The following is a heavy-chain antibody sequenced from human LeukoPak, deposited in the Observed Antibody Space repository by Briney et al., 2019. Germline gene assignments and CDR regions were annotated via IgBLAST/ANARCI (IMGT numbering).Heavy chain of an antibody. CDR3: ARVLKDGYNNGNFQH. D-gene: IGHD5-24*01. J-gene: IGHJ1*01. V-gene: IGHV1-2*02. CDR2: INPNSSAT. CDR1: GYTFTGYY. Sequence: ASVKVSCKASGYTFTGYYVHWVRHVPGRGLEWMGWINPNSSATNFPQKFQGRVTLTRDTSITTAYMELSRLRSDDTAVYYCARVLKDGYNNGNFQHWGQGTLVTVSS.